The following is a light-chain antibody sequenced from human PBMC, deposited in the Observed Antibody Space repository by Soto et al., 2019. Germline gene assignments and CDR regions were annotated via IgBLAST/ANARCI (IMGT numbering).Light chain of an antibody. J-gene: IGLJ2*01. CDR2: EVS. CDR3: SSYTSSSTLDVV. Sequence: QSVLTQPASVSGSPGQLITISCTGTSSDVGGYNYVSWYQQHPGKAPKLMIYEVSNRPSGVSNRFSGSKSGNTASLTISGLQAEDEADYYCSSYTSSSTLDVVFGGGTKLTVL. CDR1: SSDVGGYNY. V-gene: IGLV2-14*01.